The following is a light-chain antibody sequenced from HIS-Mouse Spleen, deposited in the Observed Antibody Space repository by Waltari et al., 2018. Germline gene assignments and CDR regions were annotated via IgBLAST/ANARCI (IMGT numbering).Light chain of an antibody. V-gene: IGLV3-10*01. Sequence: SYELTQPPSVSVSPGQTASITCPGVALPKKYSYWYQQKSGQAPVLVIYEDSKRPSGIPGRFSGSSSGTMATLTISGAQVEDEADYYCYSTDSSGNHRVFGGGTKLTVL. CDR3: YSTDSSGNHRV. CDR2: EDS. J-gene: IGLJ2*01. CDR1: ALPKKY.